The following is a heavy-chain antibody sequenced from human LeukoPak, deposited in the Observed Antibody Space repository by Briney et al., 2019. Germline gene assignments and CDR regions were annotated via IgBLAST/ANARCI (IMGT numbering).Heavy chain of an antibody. CDR1: GFTFDDYA. V-gene: IGHV3-9*01. Sequence: HPGGSLRLSCAASGFTFDDYAMHWVRQAPGKGLEWVSGISWNSGSIGYADSVKGRFTISRDNAKNSLYLQMNSLRAEDTVLYYCARFTAETLNYYDSSGSASDYWGQGTLVTVSS. CDR3: ARFTAETLNYYDSSGSASDY. CDR2: ISWNSGSI. D-gene: IGHD3-22*01. J-gene: IGHJ4*02.